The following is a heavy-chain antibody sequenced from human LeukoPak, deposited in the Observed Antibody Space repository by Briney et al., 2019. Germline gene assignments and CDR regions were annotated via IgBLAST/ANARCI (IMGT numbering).Heavy chain of an antibody. CDR3: AKDVCSSTSCYVFRY. CDR1: GFTFSSYG. CDR2: ISYDGSNK. Sequence: PGRSLRLSCAASGFTFSSYGMHWVRQAPGKGPEWVAVISYDGSNKYYADSVKGRFTISRDNSKNTLYLQMNSLRAEDTAVYYCAKDVCSSTSCYVFRYWGQGTLVTVSS. V-gene: IGHV3-30*18. J-gene: IGHJ4*02. D-gene: IGHD2-2*01.